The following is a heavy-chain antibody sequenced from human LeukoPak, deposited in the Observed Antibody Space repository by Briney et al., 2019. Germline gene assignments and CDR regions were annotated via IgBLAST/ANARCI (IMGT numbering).Heavy chain of an antibody. CDR3: ARGGLYGDYYFDY. D-gene: IGHD2-21*02. J-gene: IGHJ4*02. Sequence: GGSLRLSCAASGFTFTSYWMTWVRQAPGKGLEWVANTKHNGSERYYVDSVKGRFTISRDNVKNSLFLQMDSLRAEDTAVYYCARGGLYGDYYFDYWGQGTLVTVTS. CDR2: TKHNGSER. V-gene: IGHV3-7*04. CDR1: GFTFTSYW.